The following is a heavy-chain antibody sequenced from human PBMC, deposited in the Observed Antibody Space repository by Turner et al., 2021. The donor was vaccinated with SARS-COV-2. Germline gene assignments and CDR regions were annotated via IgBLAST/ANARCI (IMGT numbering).Heavy chain of an antibody. CDR3: ARSNYDFWSGYYTFYFDY. V-gene: IGHV4-39*01. CDR2: IYYSGST. D-gene: IGHD3-3*01. Sequence: QLQLQESGPGLVKPSETLSLTCTVAGGSISSSRYYWGWIRQPPGTGLEWSGSIYYSGSTYYNPSLKSRVTISVDTSKNQFSLKLSSVTAADTAVYYCARSNYDFWSGYYTFYFDYWGQGTLVTVSS. CDR1: GGSISSSRYY. J-gene: IGHJ4*02.